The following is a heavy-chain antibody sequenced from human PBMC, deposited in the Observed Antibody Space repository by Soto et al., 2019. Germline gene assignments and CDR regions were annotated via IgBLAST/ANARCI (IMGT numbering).Heavy chain of an antibody. CDR1: GYSFTSYW. J-gene: IGHJ4*02. CDR2: IYPGDSDT. Sequence: GESLKISGKGSGYSFTSYWIGWVRQMPGKGLEWMGIIYPGDSDTRYSPSLQGQVTISADKSISTAYLQWSSLKASDTAMYYCARLKRDGHNYSPLYYWGQGTLVTVSS. D-gene: IGHD5-12*01. V-gene: IGHV5-51*01. CDR3: ARLKRDGHNYSPLYY.